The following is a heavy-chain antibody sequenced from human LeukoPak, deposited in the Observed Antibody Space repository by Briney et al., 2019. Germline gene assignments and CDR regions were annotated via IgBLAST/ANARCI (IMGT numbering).Heavy chain of an antibody. J-gene: IGHJ3*02. D-gene: IGHD4-23*01. CDR2: ISYDGSNK. V-gene: IGHV3-30-3*01. Sequence: GGSLRLSCAASGFTFSSYAMHWVRQAPGKGLEWVAVISYDGSNKYYADSVKGRFTISRDNSKNTLYLQMNSLRAEDTAVYYCAREVVKYPNDDAFDIWGQGTMVTVSS. CDR1: GFTFSSYA. CDR3: AREVVKYPNDDAFDI.